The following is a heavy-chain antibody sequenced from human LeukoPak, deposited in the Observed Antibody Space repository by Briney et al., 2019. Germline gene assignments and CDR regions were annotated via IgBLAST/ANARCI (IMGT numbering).Heavy chain of an antibody. CDR3: AKQRGSYPVVKVFDV. V-gene: IGHV3-23*01. Sequence: GGSLRLSCAASGFTFTSNAMGWVRQAPGKGLEWVSAISGSGGSTYYADSVKGRFTISRDNSKNTLYLKMNSLRAEDTALYYCAKQRGSYPVVKVFDVWGQGTMVTVSS. CDR1: GFTFTSNA. J-gene: IGHJ3*01. CDR2: ISGSGGST. D-gene: IGHD3-16*02.